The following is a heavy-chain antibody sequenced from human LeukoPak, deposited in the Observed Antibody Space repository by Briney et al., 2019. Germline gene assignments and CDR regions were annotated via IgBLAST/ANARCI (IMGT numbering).Heavy chain of an antibody. CDR3: ARLGWLVYYYYMDV. V-gene: IGHV4-34*01. J-gene: IGHJ6*03. D-gene: IGHD6-19*01. CDR2: INHSGST. CDR1: GGSFSGYY. Sequence: SETLSLTCAVYGGSFSGYYWSWIRQPPGKGLEWIGEINHSGSTNYNPSLKSRVTISVDTSKNQFSLKLSSVTAADTAVYYCARLGWLVYYYYMDVWGKGTTVTISS.